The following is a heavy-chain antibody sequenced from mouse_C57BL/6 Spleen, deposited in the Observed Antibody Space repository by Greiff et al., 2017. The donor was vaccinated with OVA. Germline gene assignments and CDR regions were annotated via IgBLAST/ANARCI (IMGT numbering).Heavy chain of an antibody. J-gene: IGHJ4*01. V-gene: IGHV1-15*01. CDR3: TRELTYYYAMDY. Sequence: VQVVESGAELVRPGASVTLSCKASGYTFTDYEMHWVKQTPVHGLEWIGAIDPETGGTAYNQKFKGKAILTADKSSSTAYMELRSLTSEDSAVYYCTRELTYYYAMDYWGQGTSVTVSS. CDR1: GYTFTDYE. CDR2: IDPETGGT. D-gene: IGHD1-3*01.